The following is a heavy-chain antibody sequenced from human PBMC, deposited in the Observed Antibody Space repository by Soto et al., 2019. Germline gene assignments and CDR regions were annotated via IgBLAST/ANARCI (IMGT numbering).Heavy chain of an antibody. CDR3: ATAKPPSVRFLEWLFNGFDY. Sequence: GASVKVSCKVSGYTLTELSMHWVRQAPGKGLEWMGGFDPEDGETIYAQKFQGRVTMTEDTSTDTAYMELSSLRSEDTAVYFCATAKPPSVRFLEWLFNGFDYWGQGTLVTVSS. D-gene: IGHD3-3*01. V-gene: IGHV1-24*01. J-gene: IGHJ4*02. CDR2: FDPEDGET. CDR1: GYTLTELS.